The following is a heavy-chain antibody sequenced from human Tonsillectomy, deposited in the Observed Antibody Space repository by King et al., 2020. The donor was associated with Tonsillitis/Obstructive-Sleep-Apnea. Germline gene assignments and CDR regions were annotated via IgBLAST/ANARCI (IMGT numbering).Heavy chain of an antibody. V-gene: IGHV2-5*02. CDR2: LYWDDDK. CDR1: GFSLTTSGVG. CDR3: AGAVAGDNMDV. D-gene: IGHD6-19*01. J-gene: IGHJ6*02. Sequence: TLKESGPTLVRPTQTLTLTCTFSGFSLTTSGVGVGWIRQPPGKALEWLALLYWDDDKCYSPSLRSRLTITKDTSKNQVVLTMTNMDPVDTATYYCAGAVAGDNMDVLGQGTTVTVSS.